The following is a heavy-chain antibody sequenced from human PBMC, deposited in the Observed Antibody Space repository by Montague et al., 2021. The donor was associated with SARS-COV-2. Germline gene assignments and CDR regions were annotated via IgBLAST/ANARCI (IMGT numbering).Heavy chain of an antibody. D-gene: IGHD5-12*01. Sequence: SLRLSCAASGFTFSSYWMSWVRQAPGKGLEWVAVISYDGSNKYYVDSVKGRFTISRDNAQNILYLQMNSLRVEDTAVYYCVRDLAGVRGYWGPGTLVTVSS. V-gene: IGHV3-30*03. J-gene: IGHJ1*01. CDR1: GFTFSSYW. CDR3: VRDLAGVRGY. CDR2: ISYDGSNK.